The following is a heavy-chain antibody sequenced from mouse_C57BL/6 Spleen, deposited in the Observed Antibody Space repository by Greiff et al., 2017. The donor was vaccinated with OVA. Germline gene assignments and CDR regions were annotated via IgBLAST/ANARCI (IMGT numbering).Heavy chain of an antibody. CDR1: GFSLTSYA. V-gene: IGHV2-9-1*01. Sequence: VQLVESGPGLVAPSQSLSITCTVSGFSLTSYAISWVRQPPGKGLEWLGVIWTGGGTNYNSALKSRLSISKDNSKSQVFLKMNSLQTDDTARYYCARNGPYYYGSSFYYYAMDYWGQGTSVTVSS. CDR3: ARNGPYYYGSSFYYYAMDY. J-gene: IGHJ4*01. CDR2: IWTGGGT. D-gene: IGHD1-1*01.